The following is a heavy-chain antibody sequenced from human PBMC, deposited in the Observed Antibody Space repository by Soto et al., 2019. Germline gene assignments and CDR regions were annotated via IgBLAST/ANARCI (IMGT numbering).Heavy chain of an antibody. CDR3: GKEGLDCSSTSCYGVY. Sequence: EVQLLESGGGLVQPGGSLRLSCAASGFTFSSYAMSWVRQAPGKGLEWVSASSGSGGSTYYADSVKGQFTISRDNSKKTLYLQMNSLRAEDTAVYYCGKEGLDCSSTSCYGVYWGQGTLVTVSS. J-gene: IGHJ4*02. CDR2: SSGSGGST. D-gene: IGHD2-2*01. V-gene: IGHV3-23*01. CDR1: GFTFSSYA.